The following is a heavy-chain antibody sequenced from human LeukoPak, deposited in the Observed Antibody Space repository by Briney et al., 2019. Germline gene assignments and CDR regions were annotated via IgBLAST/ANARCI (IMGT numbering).Heavy chain of an antibody. V-gene: IGHV1-2*02. CDR2: INPNSGGT. CDR1: GYTFTGCY. D-gene: IGHD2-8*01. Sequence: ASVKVSCKASGYTFTGCYMHWVRQAPGQGLEWMGWINPNSGGTNYAQKFQGRVTMTRDTSISTAYMELSRLRSDDTAVYYCARAADGRRGWFDPWGQGALVTISP. CDR3: ARAADGRRGWFDP. J-gene: IGHJ5*02.